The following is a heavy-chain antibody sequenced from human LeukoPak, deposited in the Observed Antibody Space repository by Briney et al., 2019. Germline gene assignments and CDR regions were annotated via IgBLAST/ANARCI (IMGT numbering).Heavy chain of an antibody. CDR2: ISGSGGST. Sequence: PGGSLRLSCAASGFTVSSNYMSWVRQAPGKGLEWVSAISGSGGSTYYADSVKGRFTISRDNSKNTLYLQMNSLRAEGTAVYYCAMGTTYYFVSGSYYLVYWGQGTLVTVSS. V-gene: IGHV3-23*01. CDR1: GFTVSSNY. D-gene: IGHD3-10*01. CDR3: AMGTTYYFVSGSYYLVY. J-gene: IGHJ4*02.